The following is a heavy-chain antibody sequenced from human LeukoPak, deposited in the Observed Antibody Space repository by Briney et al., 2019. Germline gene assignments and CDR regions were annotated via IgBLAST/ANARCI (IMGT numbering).Heavy chain of an antibody. CDR2: ISWNSGSI. Sequence: GRSLRLSFAASGFTFDDYAMHLVRQAPGKGLEWVPGISWNSGSIGYADSVKGRFTISRDNAKTSLSLQMNSLRAEDTALYYCAKGFGEPGYSSSWYGIDYWGQGTLVTVSS. V-gene: IGHV3-9*01. CDR3: AKGFGEPGYSSSWYGIDY. D-gene: IGHD6-13*01. J-gene: IGHJ4*02. CDR1: GFTFDDYA.